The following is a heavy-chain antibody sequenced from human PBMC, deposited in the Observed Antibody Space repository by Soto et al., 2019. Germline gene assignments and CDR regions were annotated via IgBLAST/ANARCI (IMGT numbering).Heavy chain of an antibody. Sequence: HVQLVQSGAEVKKPGASVKVSCKASGYTFAAYGITWVRRAPGQGLEWMGWISPYDGDTNYAQHLPDKLTMTTDRSTRPPYADLRSLGTDDTAVYYRARILEEIGVGYYYYNMDVWGEGTTITVAS. CDR2: ISPYDGDT. J-gene: IGHJ6*03. CDR3: ARILEEIGVGYYYYNMDV. V-gene: IGHV1-18*01. CDR1: GYTFAAYG.